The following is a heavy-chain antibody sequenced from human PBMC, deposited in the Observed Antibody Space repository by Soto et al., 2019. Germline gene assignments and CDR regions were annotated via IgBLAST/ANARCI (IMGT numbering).Heavy chain of an antibody. CDR1: GDSFSSSNW. D-gene: IGHD2-15*01. V-gene: IGHV4-4*02. Sequence: QVRLQESGPGLVKPSGTLSLSCGVSGDSFSSSNWWTWIRQPPGKGLEWIGDILHTGHTALSPSLRSRITISIDTSKKEFSLKMTSVTAADTAVYYCGRSPRRVDGKWYVDYWGPGALVIVAS. CDR2: ILHTGHT. J-gene: IGHJ4*02. CDR3: GRSPRRVDGKWYVDY.